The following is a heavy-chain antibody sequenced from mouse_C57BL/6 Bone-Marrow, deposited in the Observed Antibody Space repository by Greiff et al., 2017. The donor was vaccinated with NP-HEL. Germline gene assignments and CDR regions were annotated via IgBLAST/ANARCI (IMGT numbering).Heavy chain of an antibody. D-gene: IGHD2-4*01. CDR2: IWSGGST. V-gene: IGHV2-2*01. CDR3: ARWDDYDAHYFDS. Sequence: QVQLQQSGPGLVQPSQSLSITCTVSGFSLTSYGVHWVRQSPGKGLEWLGVIWSGGSTDYNAAFISRLSISKDNSKSQVFFKMNSLQADDTAIYYCARWDDYDAHYFDSWGQGTTLTVSS. J-gene: IGHJ2*01. CDR1: GFSLTSYG.